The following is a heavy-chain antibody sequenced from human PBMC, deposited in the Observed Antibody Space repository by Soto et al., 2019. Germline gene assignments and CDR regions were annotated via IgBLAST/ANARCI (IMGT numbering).Heavy chain of an antibody. D-gene: IGHD5-18*01. CDR3: ASSFYGYLNWFDP. J-gene: IGHJ5*02. CDR1: GGSISSYY. Sequence: SETLSLTWTVSGGSISSYYWSWIRQPPGKGLEWIGYIYYSGSTNYNPSLKSRVTISVDTSKNQFSLKLSSVTAADTAVYYCASSFYGYLNWFDPWGQGTLVTVSS. CDR2: IYYSGST. V-gene: IGHV4-59*08.